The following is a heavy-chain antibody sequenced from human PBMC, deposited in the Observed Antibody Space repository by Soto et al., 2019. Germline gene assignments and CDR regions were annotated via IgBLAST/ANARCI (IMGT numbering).Heavy chain of an antibody. CDR2: IMPTVDSA. Sequence: QVQLVKSGAEVKTPGSSVKVSCKASGGTLRDYAISWVRQAPGQGLEWMGGIMPTVDSANYAQNFQGRLNISADESTSTANLELSSLRSDDTAVYYCAVAAVREIMAQESSGMAVWGQGTTVIVSS. V-gene: IGHV1-69*01. J-gene: IGHJ6*02. D-gene: IGHD3-10*01. CDR1: GGTLRDYA. CDR3: AVAAVREIMAQESSGMAV.